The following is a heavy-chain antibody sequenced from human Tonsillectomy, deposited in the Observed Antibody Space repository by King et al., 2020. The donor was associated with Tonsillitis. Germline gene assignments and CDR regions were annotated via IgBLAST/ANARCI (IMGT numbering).Heavy chain of an antibody. CDR3: ARSPNYYDVSGYHYTFDY. D-gene: IGHD3-22*01. Sequence: DVQLVESGGGLVQPGGSLRISCAASGFTVSDNYMGWVRQAPGKGLEWVSVIYTGGSTFYADSVKDRFTISRDNSKNSLYLQMNFLRAEDTAVYYCARSPNYYDVSGYHYTFDYWGLGTLVTVSS. CDR1: GFTVSDNY. V-gene: IGHV3-66*01. CDR2: IYTGGST. J-gene: IGHJ4*02.